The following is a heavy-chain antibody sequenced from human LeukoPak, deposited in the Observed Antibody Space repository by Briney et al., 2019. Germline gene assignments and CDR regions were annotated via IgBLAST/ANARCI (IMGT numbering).Heavy chain of an antibody. V-gene: IGHV3-48*03. Sequence: GGSLRLSCAASGFTFRVYEMQWVCQAPGKGLEWVSYISGRGDTIYYADSVKGRFTISRDNARNSLYLQMNSLRAEDTAVYYCARDGPSGMDVWGQGTTVTVSS. CDR1: GFTFRVYE. CDR2: ISGRGDTI. CDR3: ARDGPSGMDV. J-gene: IGHJ6*02.